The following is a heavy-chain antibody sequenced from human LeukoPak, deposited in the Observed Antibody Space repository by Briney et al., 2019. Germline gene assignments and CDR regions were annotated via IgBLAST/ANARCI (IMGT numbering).Heavy chain of an antibody. CDR1: GGSFSGYY. J-gene: IGHJ5*02. V-gene: IGHV4-34*01. CDR2: INHSGST. CDR3: ARVGYGEGFDP. D-gene: IGHD1-1*01. Sequence: SETLSLTCAVYGGSFSGYYWSWIRQPPGKGLEWIGEINHSGSTNYNPSLKSRVTISVDTSKNQFSLKLSSVTAADTAVYYCARVGYGEGFDPWGQGTLVTVSS.